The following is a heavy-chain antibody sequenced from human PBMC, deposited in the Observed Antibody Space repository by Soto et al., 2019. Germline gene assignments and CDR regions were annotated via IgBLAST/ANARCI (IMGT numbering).Heavy chain of an antibody. V-gene: IGHV4-34*01. CDR2: INHSGST. D-gene: IGHD3-10*01. J-gene: IGHJ5*02. CDR3: ARGRGWFGSNWFDP. Sequence: QVQLQQWGAGLLKPSETLSLTCAVYGGSFSGYYWSWIRQPPGKGLEWIGEINHSGSTNYNPSLKSRVTISVDTSKNQFSLKLSSVTAAYTAVYYCARGRGWFGSNWFDPWGQGPLVTVSS. CDR1: GGSFSGYY.